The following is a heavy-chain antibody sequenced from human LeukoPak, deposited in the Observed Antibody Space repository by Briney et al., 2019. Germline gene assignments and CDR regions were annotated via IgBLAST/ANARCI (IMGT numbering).Heavy chain of an antibody. CDR3: AKRQVEGSGSYYYYFDY. Sequence: GGSLRLSCAASGFTLSNYEIHWVRQAPGKGLEWVSAISGSGGSTYYADSVKGRFTISRDNSKNTLYLQMNSLRAEDTAVYYCAKRQVEGSGSYYYYFDYWGQGTLVTVSS. CDR1: GFTLSNYE. V-gene: IGHV3-23*01. CDR2: ISGSGGST. D-gene: IGHD3-10*01. J-gene: IGHJ4*02.